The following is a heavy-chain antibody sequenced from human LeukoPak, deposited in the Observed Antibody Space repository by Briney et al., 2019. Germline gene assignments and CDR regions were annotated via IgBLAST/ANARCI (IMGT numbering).Heavy chain of an antibody. Sequence: PGGFLRLSCAASGLTLSDHYMSWIRQAPGKGLEWVSYISNRGYSTYYAVSVKGRFTISRDNANNSLYLQMNSLSDEDTAIYYCATGKRTYRKWGQGTLVTVSS. CDR3: ATGKRTYRK. CDR2: ISNRGYST. D-gene: IGHD5-18*01. V-gene: IGHV3-11*01. CDR1: GLTLSDHY. J-gene: IGHJ4*02.